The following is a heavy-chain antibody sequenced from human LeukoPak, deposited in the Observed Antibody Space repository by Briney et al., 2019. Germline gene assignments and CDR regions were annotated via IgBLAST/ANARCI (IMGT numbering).Heavy chain of an antibody. J-gene: IGHJ6*03. V-gene: IGHV1-69*06. CDR3: ARDYGSGSYGSSYYYYYYMDG. CDR1: GYTFTSYG. CDR2: IIPIFGTA. Sequence: GASVKVSCKASGYTFTSYGISWVRQAPGQGLEWMGGIIPIFGTANYAQKFQGRVTITADKSTSTAYMELSSLRSEDTAVYYCARDYGSGSYGSSYYYYYYMDGWGKGTTGTVS. D-gene: IGHD3-10*01.